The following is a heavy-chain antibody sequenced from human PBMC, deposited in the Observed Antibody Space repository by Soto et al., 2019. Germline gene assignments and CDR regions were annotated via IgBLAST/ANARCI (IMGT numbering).Heavy chain of an antibody. CDR3: AREGSLYVDSVSNCLAY. V-gene: IGHV3-21*02. CDR1: GFTFSSYS. CDR2: ISTTSRFI. J-gene: IGHJ4*02. D-gene: IGHD4-17*01. Sequence: EVQLVESGGGLVKPGGSLRLSCAASGFTFSSYSMNWVRQAPGKGLEWVSSISTTSRFIYSADSVKGRFTISRDNAKNSLYLQMNSLRAEDTAVYYCAREGSLYVDSVSNCLAYWGQETLVTVSS.